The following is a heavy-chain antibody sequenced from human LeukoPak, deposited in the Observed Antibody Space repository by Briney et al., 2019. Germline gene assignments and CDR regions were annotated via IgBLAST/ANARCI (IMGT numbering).Heavy chain of an antibody. CDR1: GGSISSYY. CDR3: ARLGGSRGRDGYNYDYYYYMYV. V-gene: IGHV4-4*09. D-gene: IGHD5-24*01. J-gene: IGHJ6*03. Sequence: SETLSLTCTVSGGSISSYYWSWIRQPPGKGLEWIGYIYTSGSTNYNPSLKSRVTISVDTSKNQFSLKLSSVTAADTAVYYCARLGGSRGRDGYNYDYYYYMYVWDKGTTIPVSS. CDR2: IYTSGST.